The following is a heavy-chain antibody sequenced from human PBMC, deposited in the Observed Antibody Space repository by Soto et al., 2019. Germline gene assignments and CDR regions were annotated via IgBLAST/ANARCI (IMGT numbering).Heavy chain of an antibody. CDR2: ISYDGSTE. CDR1: GFIFSSYG. D-gene: IGHD6-19*01. Sequence: PGGSLRLSCAASGFIFSSYGMHWVRQAPGKGLEWVAVISYDGSTEYYTDSVKGRFTISRDNSKKTLYLQMNSLRTEDTAVYYCAKVGEQWLISPLHEYWCQGTLVTVSS. J-gene: IGHJ4*02. V-gene: IGHV3-30*18. CDR3: AKVGEQWLISPLHEY.